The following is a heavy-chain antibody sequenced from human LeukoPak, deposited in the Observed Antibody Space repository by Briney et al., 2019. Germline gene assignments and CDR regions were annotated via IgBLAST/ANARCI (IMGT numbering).Heavy chain of an antibody. CDR3: ARDRVSLVVTLGYYYYGMDV. CDR1: GGSISSYY. J-gene: IGHJ6*02. Sequence: SETLSLTCTVSGGSISSYYWSWIRQPPGKGLEWIGYIYYSGSTNYNPSLKSRVTISVDTSKNQFSLKLSSVTAADTAVYYCARDRVSLVVTLGYYYYGMDVWGQGTTVTVSS. CDR2: IYYSGST. V-gene: IGHV4-59*12. D-gene: IGHD4-23*01.